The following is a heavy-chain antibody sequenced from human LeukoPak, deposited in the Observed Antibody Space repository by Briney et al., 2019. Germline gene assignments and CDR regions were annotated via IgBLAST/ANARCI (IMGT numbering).Heavy chain of an antibody. CDR3: AKGHSNWAFVDYFDY. J-gene: IGHJ4*02. CDR1: GFTFDDYA. CDR2: ISWNSGSI. D-gene: IGHD4-11*01. V-gene: IGHV3-9*03. Sequence: PGGSLRLSCAASGFTFDDYAMHWVRQAPGKGLEWVSDISWNSGSIGYADSVKGRFTISRDNAKNSLYLQMNSLRAEDMALYYCAKGHSNWAFVDYFDYWGQGTLVTVSS.